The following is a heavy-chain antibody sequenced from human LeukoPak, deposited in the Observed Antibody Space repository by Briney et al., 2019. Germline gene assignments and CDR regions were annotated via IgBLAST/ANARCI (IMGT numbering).Heavy chain of an antibody. CDR2: LSAGGGST. CDR3: AKDVKTVDAFDI. J-gene: IGHJ3*02. Sequence: GGSLRLSCAASGFTFSSYGMSWVRQAPGKGLEWVSALSAGGGSTYYADSVKGRFTISGDTSKNTLYLQMNSLRAEDTAVYYCAKDVKTVDAFDIWGQGTMVTVSS. CDR1: GFTFSSYG. V-gene: IGHV3-23*01. D-gene: IGHD2-21*02.